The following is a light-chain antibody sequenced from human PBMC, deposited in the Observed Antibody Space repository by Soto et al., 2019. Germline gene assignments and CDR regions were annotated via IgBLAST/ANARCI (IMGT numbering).Light chain of an antibody. V-gene: IGKV3-15*01. CDR2: GAS. Sequence: EIVMTQSPATLSVSPGERATLSCRASQSVSSNLAWYQQKVGQAPRRLIYGASTRATGVPARFSGSGSGTEFTLTISSLQSEDFAVYYCQQYNNWGWTFGQGTKVEIK. J-gene: IGKJ1*01. CDR3: QQYNNWGWT. CDR1: QSVSSN.